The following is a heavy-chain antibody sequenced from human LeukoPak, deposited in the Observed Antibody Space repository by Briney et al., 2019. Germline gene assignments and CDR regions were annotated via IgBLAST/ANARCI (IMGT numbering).Heavy chain of an antibody. D-gene: IGHD6-19*01. V-gene: IGHV3-23*01. CDR1: GITLSNYG. J-gene: IGHJ4*02. CDR2: ISGSGGTT. CDR3: AKDSCIAVAGGGSFDY. Sequence: GGSLRLSCVVSGITLSNYGMSWVRQAPGKGLEWVSAISGSGGTTYYADSVKGRFTISRDNSKNTLYLQMNSLRAEDTAVHDCAKDSCIAVAGGGSFDYWGQGALVTVSS.